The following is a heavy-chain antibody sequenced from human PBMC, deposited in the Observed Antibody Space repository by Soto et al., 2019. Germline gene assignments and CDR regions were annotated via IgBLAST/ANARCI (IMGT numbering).Heavy chain of an antibody. CDR3: ARGRGYCISTSCYANAFDI. J-gene: IGHJ3*02. CDR1: GYTFTSYG. D-gene: IGHD2-2*01. CDR2: MNPNSGNT. V-gene: IGHV1-8*02. Sequence: DSVKVSCKASGYTFTSYGINWVRQAPGQGLEWMGWMNPNSGNTGYAQKFQGRVTMTRNTSISTAYMELSSLRSEDTAVYYCARGRGYCISTSCYANAFDIWGQGTMVTVSS.